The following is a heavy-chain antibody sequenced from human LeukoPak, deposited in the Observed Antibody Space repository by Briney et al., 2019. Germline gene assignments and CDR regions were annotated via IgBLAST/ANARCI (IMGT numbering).Heavy chain of an antibody. V-gene: IGHV3-11*04. J-gene: IGHJ5*02. Sequence: PGGSLRLSCAASGFTFSVYYMSWIRQAPGKGLEWVSYISSSGSTIYYADSVKGRFTISRDNAKNSLYLQMNSLRAEDTAVYYCARDGESGVKVPAANWFDPWGQGTLVTVSS. CDR3: ARDGESGVKVPAANWFDP. CDR1: GFTFSVYY. CDR2: ISSSGSTI. D-gene: IGHD2-2*01.